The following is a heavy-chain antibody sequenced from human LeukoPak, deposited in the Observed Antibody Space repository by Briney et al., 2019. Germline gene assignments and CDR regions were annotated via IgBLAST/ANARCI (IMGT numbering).Heavy chain of an antibody. D-gene: IGHD3-10*01. J-gene: IGHJ4*02. V-gene: IGHV1-2*02. Sequence: ASVKVSCKASGYTFTGYYMHWVRQAPGQGLEWMGWINPNSGGTNYAQKFQGRVTMTRDTSISTAYMELSRLRSDDTAVYYCAKDFNYGSGNKGSFDYWGQGTLVTVSS. CDR3: AKDFNYGSGNKGSFDY. CDR1: GYTFTGYY. CDR2: INPNSGGT.